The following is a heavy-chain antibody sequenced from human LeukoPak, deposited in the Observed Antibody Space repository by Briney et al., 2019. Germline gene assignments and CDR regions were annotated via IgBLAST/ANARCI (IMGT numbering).Heavy chain of an antibody. CDR1: GGSISSYY. V-gene: IGHV4-59*01. J-gene: IGHJ6*02. Sequence: PSETLSLTCTVSGGSISSYYWSWIRQPPGKGLEWIGYIYCSGSTNYNPSLKSRVTISVDTSKNQFSLKLSSVTAADTAVYYCARDCGYCSGGSWDVWGQGTTVTVSS. CDR2: IYCSGST. D-gene: IGHD2-15*01. CDR3: ARDCGYCSGGSWDV.